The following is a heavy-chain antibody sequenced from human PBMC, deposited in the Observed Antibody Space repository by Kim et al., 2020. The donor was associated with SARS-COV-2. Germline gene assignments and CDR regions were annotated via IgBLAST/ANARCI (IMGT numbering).Heavy chain of an antibody. D-gene: IGHD3-10*01. V-gene: IGHV3-7*01. Sequence: GGSLRLSCAASGFTFSTYWMSWVRQAPGKGLEWVANIIPDGSAEHYVDSVKGRFTISRDNAKNSLYLQMNSLRVEDTAVYYCATGDRVDFDFWGQGTLVTVSS. CDR1: GFTFSTYW. CDR3: ATGDRVDFDF. J-gene: IGHJ4*02. CDR2: IIPDGSAE.